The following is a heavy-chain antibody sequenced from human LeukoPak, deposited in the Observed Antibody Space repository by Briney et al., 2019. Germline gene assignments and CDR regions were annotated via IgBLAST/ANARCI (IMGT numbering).Heavy chain of an antibody. Sequence: GGSLRFSCAASGFTFSSFDMHWVRQPTGQGLEWVSTIGTASDAYYPGSVEGRFTLSRDNAKNSLYLQMNSLTAGDTAVYYCARGPPRGKYYYMDVWGKGTTVTVSS. V-gene: IGHV3-13*01. D-gene: IGHD1-1*01. J-gene: IGHJ6*03. CDR1: GFTFSSFD. CDR2: IGTASDA. CDR3: ARGPPRGKYYYMDV.